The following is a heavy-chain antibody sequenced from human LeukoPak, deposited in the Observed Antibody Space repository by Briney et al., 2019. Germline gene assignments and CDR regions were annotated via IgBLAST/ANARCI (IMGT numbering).Heavy chain of an antibody. J-gene: IGHJ6*04. CDR1: GYTFTSYD. CDR3: ARGSVDGMDV. CDR2: INPNRSNT. V-gene: IGHV1-8*01. Sequence: PGASVKVSCKASGYTFTSYDINWVRQATGQGLEWMGWINPNRSNTDYAQNVKGRVTMTRNNSISTAYIEQSSMRCEDTVLYYCARGSVDGMDVGGEGTRVSVFS.